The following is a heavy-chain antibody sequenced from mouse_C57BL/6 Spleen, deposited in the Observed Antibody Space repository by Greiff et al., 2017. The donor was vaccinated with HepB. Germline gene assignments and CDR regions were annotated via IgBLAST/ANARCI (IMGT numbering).Heavy chain of an antibody. Sequence: QVQLQQPGAELVMPGASVKLSCKASGYTFTSYWMHWVKQRPGQGLEWIGEIDPSDSYTNYNQKFKGKSTLTVDKSSSTAYMQLSSLTSEDSAVYYCARCSITTVVANWYFDVWGTGTTVTVSS. CDR1: GYTFTSYW. D-gene: IGHD1-1*01. CDR3: ARCSITTVVANWYFDV. J-gene: IGHJ1*03. CDR2: IDPSDSYT. V-gene: IGHV1-69*01.